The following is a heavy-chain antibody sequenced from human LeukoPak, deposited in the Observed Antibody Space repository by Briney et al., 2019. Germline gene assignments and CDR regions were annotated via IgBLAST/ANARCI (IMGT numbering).Heavy chain of an antibody. D-gene: IGHD3-3*01. J-gene: IGHJ6*02. Sequence: ASVKVSCKASGYTFTSYDISWVRQATGQGLEWMGWMNPNSGNTGYAQKFQGRVTMTRNTSISTAYMELSSLRSEDTAVYYCARGDVLRFLEWLPPPNGMDVWGQGTTVTVSS. CDR1: GYTFTSYD. V-gene: IGHV1-8*01. CDR3: ARGDVLRFLEWLPPPNGMDV. CDR2: MNPNSGNT.